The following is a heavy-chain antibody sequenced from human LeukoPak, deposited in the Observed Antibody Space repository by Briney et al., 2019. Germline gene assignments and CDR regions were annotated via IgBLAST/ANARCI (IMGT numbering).Heavy chain of an antibody. CDR3: ARVMGSSWYKDLTWFDP. CDR1: GGTFSSYA. D-gene: IGHD6-13*01. CDR2: IIPIFGTA. J-gene: IGHJ5*02. Sequence: SVKVSCKASGGTFSSYAISWVRQAPGQGLEWMGGIIPIFGTANYAQKFQGRVTITADESTSTAYMELSSPRSEDTAVYYCARVMGSSWYKDLTWFDPWGQGTLVTVSS. V-gene: IGHV1-69*01.